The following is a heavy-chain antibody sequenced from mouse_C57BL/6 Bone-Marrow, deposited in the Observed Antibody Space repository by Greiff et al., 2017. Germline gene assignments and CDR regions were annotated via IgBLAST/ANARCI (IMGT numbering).Heavy chain of an antibody. CDR2: IDPSDSYT. Sequence: QVQLQQPGAELVRPGTSVKLSCKASGYTFTSYWMHWVKQRPGQGLEWIGVIDPSDSYTNYNQKFKGKATLTVDTSSSTAYMQLSSLTSEDSAVYYCATLYYDYGGDYAMDYWGQGTSVTVSS. V-gene: IGHV1-59*01. D-gene: IGHD2-4*01. CDR1: GYTFTSYW. CDR3: ATLYYDYGGDYAMDY. J-gene: IGHJ4*01.